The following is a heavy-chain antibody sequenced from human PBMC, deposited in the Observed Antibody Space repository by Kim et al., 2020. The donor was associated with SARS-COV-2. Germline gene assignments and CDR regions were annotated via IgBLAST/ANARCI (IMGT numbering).Heavy chain of an antibody. J-gene: IGHJ4*02. V-gene: IGHV3-11*06. CDR3: ARDRGYDILTGYYNEPFDY. Sequence: GRFTISRDNAKNALYLQMNSLRAEDTAVYYCARDRGYDILTGYYNEPFDYWGQGTLVTVSS. D-gene: IGHD3-9*01.